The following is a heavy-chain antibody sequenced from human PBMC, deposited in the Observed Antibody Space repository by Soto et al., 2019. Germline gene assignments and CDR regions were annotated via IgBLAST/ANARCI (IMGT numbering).Heavy chain of an antibody. V-gene: IGHV3-23*01. CDR2: ISGSGGST. D-gene: IGHD5-12*01. J-gene: IGHJ6*02. CDR3: AKESGYDPYYYYYGMDV. Sequence: GGSLRLSCAASGFTFSNYAMSWVRQAPGKGLEWVSAISGSGGSTYYADSVRGRFTISRDNSKNTLYLQMNSLRAEDTAVYYCAKESGYDPYYYYYGMDVWGQGTTVTVSS. CDR1: GFTFSNYA.